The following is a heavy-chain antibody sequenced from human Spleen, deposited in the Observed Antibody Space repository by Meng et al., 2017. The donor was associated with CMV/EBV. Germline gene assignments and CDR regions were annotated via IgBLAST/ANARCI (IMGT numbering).Heavy chain of an antibody. CDR1: GYTFTSYG. V-gene: IGHV1-46*01. CDR3: ARDQGRAVAGTGYFQH. Sequence: QLVQSGAEVKKPWASVKVSCKASGYTFTSYGISWVRQAPGQGLEWMGIINPSGGSTSYAQKFQGRVTMTRDTSTSTVYMELSSLRSEDTAVYYCARDQGRAVAGTGYFQHWGQGTLVTVSS. CDR2: INPSGGST. D-gene: IGHD6-19*01. J-gene: IGHJ1*01.